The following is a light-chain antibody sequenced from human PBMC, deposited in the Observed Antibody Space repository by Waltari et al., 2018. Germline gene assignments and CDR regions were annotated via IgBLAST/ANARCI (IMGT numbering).Light chain of an antibody. V-gene: IGLV8-61*01. CDR1: SGSVSTTSH. CDR3: ALYMGSGIWV. J-gene: IGLJ3*02. Sequence: QTVVTQEPSLSVSPGGTVTLTCAFSSGSVSTTSHATWYQQSPGQAPRTLVYKADSRSSGVPDRFSGSILGNKAALTITGAQADDESDYYCALYMGSGIWVFGGGTKLTVL. CDR2: KAD.